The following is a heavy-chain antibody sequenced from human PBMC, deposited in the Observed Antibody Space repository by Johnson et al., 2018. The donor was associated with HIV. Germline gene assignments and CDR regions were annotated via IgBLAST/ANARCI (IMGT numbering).Heavy chain of an antibody. D-gene: IGHD2-2*01. CDR1: GFTFDDYA. J-gene: IGHJ3*02. CDR2: ISWNSGSI. CDR3: ARGIQPDAFDI. Sequence: VQLVESGGGLVQPGRSLRLSCVASGFTFDDYAMHWVRQAPGKGLEWVSGISWNSGSIGYADSVKGRFTISRDNSKNTLYVQMNSLRAEDTAVYYCARGIQPDAFDIWGQGTMVTVSS. V-gene: IGHV3-9*01.